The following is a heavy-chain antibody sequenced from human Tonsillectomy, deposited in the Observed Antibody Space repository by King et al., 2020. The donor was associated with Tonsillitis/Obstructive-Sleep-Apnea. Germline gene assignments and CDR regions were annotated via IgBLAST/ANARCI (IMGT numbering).Heavy chain of an antibody. Sequence: VQLVESGGGLVQPGGSLRLSCAASGFTSSSYWMIWGRQAPGQGREWVANIKQDGSEKYYVDPVKGRFTISRDNAKSSLYLQMNSLRTEDTAVYYCARERIVGATGCYYYYYYMDVWGKGTTVTVSS. CDR2: IKQDGSEK. J-gene: IGHJ6*03. CDR3: ARERIVGATGCYYYYYYMDV. V-gene: IGHV3-7*01. CDR1: GFTSSSYW. D-gene: IGHD1-26*01.